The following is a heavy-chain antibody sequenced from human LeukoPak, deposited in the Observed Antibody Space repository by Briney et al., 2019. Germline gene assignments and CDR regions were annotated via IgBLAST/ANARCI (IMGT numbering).Heavy chain of an antibody. D-gene: IGHD5-24*01. J-gene: IGHJ5*02. CDR1: GFTFSSYA. V-gene: IGHV3-23*01. Sequence: GGSLRLSCAASGFTFSSYAMSWVRQAPGKGLEWVSAISASGGSTHYADSVKSRFTISRDNSKNTLFLQMNSLRAEDTAVYYCAKADGSWTYDPWGQGTLVTVSS. CDR2: ISASGGST. CDR3: AKADGSWTYDP.